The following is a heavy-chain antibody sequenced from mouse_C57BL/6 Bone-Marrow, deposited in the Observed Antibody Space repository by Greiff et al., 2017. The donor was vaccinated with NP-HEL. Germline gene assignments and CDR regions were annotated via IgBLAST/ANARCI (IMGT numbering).Heavy chain of an antibody. V-gene: IGHV5-6*01. Sequence: EVQGVESGGDLVKPGGSLKLSCAASGFTFSSYGMSWVRQTPDKRLEWVATISSGGSYTYYPDSVKGRFTISRDNAKNTLYLQTSRLKSEDTAMYYCARRPYSNYGYFDVWGTGTTVTVSS. CDR2: ISSGGSYT. D-gene: IGHD2-5*01. CDR1: GFTFSSYG. J-gene: IGHJ1*03. CDR3: ARRPYSNYGYFDV.